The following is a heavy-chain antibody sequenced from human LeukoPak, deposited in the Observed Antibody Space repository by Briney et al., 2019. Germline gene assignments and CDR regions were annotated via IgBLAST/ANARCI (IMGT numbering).Heavy chain of an antibody. CDR2: IYYSGST. CDR3: ASLGYCSSTSCYRGYWFDP. CDR1: GGSISSYY. D-gene: IGHD2-2*01. J-gene: IGHJ5*02. V-gene: IGHV4-59*08. Sequence: SETLSLTCTVSGGSISSYYWSWIRQPPGKGLEWIGYIYYSGSTNYNPSLKSRVTISVDTSKNQFSLKLSSVTAADTAVYYCASLGYCSSTSCYRGYWFDPWGQGTLVTVSS.